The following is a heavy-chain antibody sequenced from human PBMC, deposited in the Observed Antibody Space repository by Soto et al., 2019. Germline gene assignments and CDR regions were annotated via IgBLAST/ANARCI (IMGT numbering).Heavy chain of an antibody. D-gene: IGHD3-22*01. CDR1: GGSISSGDYY. Sequence: QVQLQESGPGLVKPSQTLSLTCTVSGGSISSGDYYWSWIRQPPGKGLEWIGYIYYSGSTYYNPSIKSRVTISLDTSKNQFALNLSSVTAADTAVYYCASDYYDNSGYYYFDYWGQGTLVTVSS. CDR2: IYYSGST. V-gene: IGHV4-30-4*01. J-gene: IGHJ4*02. CDR3: ASDYYDNSGYYYFDY.